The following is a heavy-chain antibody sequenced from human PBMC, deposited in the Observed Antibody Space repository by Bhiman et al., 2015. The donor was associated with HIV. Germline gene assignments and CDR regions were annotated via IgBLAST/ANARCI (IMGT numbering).Heavy chain of an antibody. CDR1: GFTFSTYW. Sequence: EVQLVESGGGLVQPGGSLRLSCAASGFTFSTYWMSWVRQAPGKGLEWVSYISSSGSTRYYADSVKGRFTISRDNAKNSLYLQMNSLRAEDTAVYYCARGFTKLQFLEWGVAFDIWGQGTVVTVSS. CDR3: ARGFTKLQFLEWGVAFDI. CDR2: ISSSGSTR. D-gene: IGHD3-3*01. V-gene: IGHV3-48*04. J-gene: IGHJ3*02.